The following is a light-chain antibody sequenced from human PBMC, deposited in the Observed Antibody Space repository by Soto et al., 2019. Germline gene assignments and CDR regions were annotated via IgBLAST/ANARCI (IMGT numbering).Light chain of an antibody. V-gene: IGKV3-15*01. Sequence: EIVMTQSPATLSVSPGERATLSCRASQSISSNLAWYQQRPGQAPRLLVYGASTRATGVPARFSGSGPGTEFTLTISSIQSEDFALYYCQQYDSWPPLFTFGPGTKVDLK. CDR1: QSISSN. CDR3: QQYDSWPPLFT. CDR2: GAS. J-gene: IGKJ3*01.